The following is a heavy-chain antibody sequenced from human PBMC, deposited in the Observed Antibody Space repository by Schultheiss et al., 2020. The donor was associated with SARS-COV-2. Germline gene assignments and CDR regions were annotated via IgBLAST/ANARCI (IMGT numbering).Heavy chain of an antibody. CDR1: GFTVSSNY. V-gene: IGHV3-7*01. D-gene: IGHD3-22*01. Sequence: GGSLRLSCAASGFTVSSNYMSWVRQAPGKGLEWVANIKQDGSEKYYVDSVKGRFTISRDNAKNSLYLQMNSLRDEDTAVYYCAPDYYDSSGYFYYFDYWGQGTLVTVSS. CDR3: APDYYDSSGYFYYFDY. J-gene: IGHJ4*02. CDR2: IKQDGSEK.